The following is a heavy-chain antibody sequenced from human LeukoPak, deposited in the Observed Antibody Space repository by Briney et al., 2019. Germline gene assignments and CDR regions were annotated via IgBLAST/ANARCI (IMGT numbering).Heavy chain of an antibody. CDR2: IYYGGST. J-gene: IGHJ4*02. D-gene: IGHD2-15*01. Sequence: SETLSLTCSVSGDSINSNYWSWMRQPPGKGLEWIGYIYYGGSTNYNPSLKSRGSMSVDSSKNQFSLNLSSVTAADTAVYHCARLLAGCPGGRCRAHFDYWGQGTLVTVSS. CDR3: ARLLAGCPGGRCRAHFDY. CDR1: GDSINSNY. V-gene: IGHV4-59*01.